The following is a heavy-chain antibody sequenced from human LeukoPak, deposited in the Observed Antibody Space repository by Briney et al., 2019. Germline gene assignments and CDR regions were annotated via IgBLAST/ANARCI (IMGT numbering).Heavy chain of an antibody. V-gene: IGHV7-4-1*02. CDR2: INTNTGNP. CDR3: ARSTTLWFGELSGN. D-gene: IGHD3-10*01. CDR1: GYTFTSYA. J-gene: IGHJ4*02. Sequence: ASVMVSCTASGYTFTSYAMNWVRQAPGQGLEWMGWINTNTGNPTYSQGFTGRFVFSLDTSVSTAYLQISSLKAEDTAVYYCARSTTLWFGELSGNWGQGTLVTVSS.